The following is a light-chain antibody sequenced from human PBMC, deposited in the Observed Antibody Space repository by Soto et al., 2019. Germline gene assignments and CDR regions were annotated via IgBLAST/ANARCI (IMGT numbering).Light chain of an antibody. CDR2: GAS. J-gene: IGKJ4*01. V-gene: IGKV3-20*01. CDR1: QSVSSSY. CDR3: QQYGG. Sequence: EIVLTQSPGTLSLSPGERATLSCRASQSVSSSYLAWYQQKPGQAPRLLIYGASSRATGIPDRFSGSGSGTDFTLTISRLEPEDFAVYYWQQYGGFGGGNKVEIK.